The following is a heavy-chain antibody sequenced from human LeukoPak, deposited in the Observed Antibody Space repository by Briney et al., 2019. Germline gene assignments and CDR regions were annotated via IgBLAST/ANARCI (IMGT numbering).Heavy chain of an antibody. J-gene: IGHJ4*02. D-gene: IGHD2-2*01. CDR2: LSYDGGNK. CDR1: GFTFSSYG. V-gene: IGHV3-30*18. Sequence: PGGSLRLSCAASGFTFSSYGMHWVRQAPGKGLEWVAVLSYDGGNKYSADSVKGRFTISRDNSKNTLYLQMNSLRAEDTAVYYCAKGGKYQLLYYFDYWGQGTLVTVSS. CDR3: AKGGKYQLLYYFDY.